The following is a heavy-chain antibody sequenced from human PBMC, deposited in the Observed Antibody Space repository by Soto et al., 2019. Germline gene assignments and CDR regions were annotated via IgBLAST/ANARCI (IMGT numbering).Heavy chain of an antibody. D-gene: IGHD3-9*01. J-gene: IGHJ4*02. CDR3: ATDRHPDGIWTFDL. CDR1: GFTFSTYT. Sequence: EAPLLESGGQLVQPGGSLRLSCAASGFTFSTYTMNWVRQAPGKGLEWVAGIFPGGSTYYANSVKGRFTISRDHSQSSVFLQMSSLRDEDTAVYYCATDRHPDGIWTFDLWGQGTLVTVSS. V-gene: IGHV3-23*03. CDR2: IFPGGST.